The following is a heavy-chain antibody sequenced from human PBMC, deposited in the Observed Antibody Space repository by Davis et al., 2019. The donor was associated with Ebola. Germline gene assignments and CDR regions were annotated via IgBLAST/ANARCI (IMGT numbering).Heavy chain of an antibody. Sequence: GGSLRLSCAASGFTFSSYWMSWVRQAPGKGLEWVANIKQDGSEKYYVDSVKGRFTISRDNAKNSLYLQMNSLRAEDTAAYYCAREGYDYIWGSYRYTVGSGMDVWGQGTTVTVSS. D-gene: IGHD3-16*02. J-gene: IGHJ6*02. CDR2: IKQDGSEK. V-gene: IGHV3-7*01. CDR3: AREGYDYIWGSYRYTVGSGMDV. CDR1: GFTFSSYW.